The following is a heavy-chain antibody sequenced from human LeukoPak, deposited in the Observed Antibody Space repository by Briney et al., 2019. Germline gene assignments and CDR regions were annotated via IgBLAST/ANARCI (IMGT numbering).Heavy chain of an antibody. CDR3: ARGDDSSGYFEAFDI. CDR2: IYPGDSDT. J-gene: IGHJ3*02. D-gene: IGHD3-22*01. V-gene: IGHV5-51*01. CDR1: GYRFTSYW. Sequence: GESLKISCKGSGYRFTSYWIGWVRQMPGKGLEWMGIIYPGDSDTRYSPSFQGQVTISADKSISTAYLQWSSLKASDTAMYYCARGDDSSGYFEAFDIWGQGTMVTVSS.